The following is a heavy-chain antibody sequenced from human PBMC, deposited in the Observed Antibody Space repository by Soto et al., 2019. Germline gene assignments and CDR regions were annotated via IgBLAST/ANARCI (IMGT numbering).Heavy chain of an antibody. Sequence: EVQLVESGGGLVQPGGSLRLSCVASGFTVTEIYMNWVRQAPGKGLEWVSVIYNEFTDYADSVRGRFSISTDSSKNALYLQMNILRAEDSAVYYCVREPRYCSGGSCSSMGDAFDIWGQGTMVTVSS. CDR3: VREPRYCSGGSCSSMGDAFDI. V-gene: IGHV3-66*01. CDR2: IYNEFT. J-gene: IGHJ3*02. CDR1: GFTVTEIY. D-gene: IGHD2-15*01.